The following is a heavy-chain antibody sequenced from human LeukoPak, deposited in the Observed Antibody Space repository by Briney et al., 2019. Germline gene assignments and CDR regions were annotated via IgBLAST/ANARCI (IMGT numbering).Heavy chain of an antibody. CDR2: ISAYNGNT. Sequence: ASVKVSCKASGYTFTSYGISWVRQAPGQGLEWMGRISAYNGNTNYAQKLQGRVTMTTDTSTSTAYMELRSLRSDDTAVYYCATGEDTAMVGDFDYWGQGTLVTVSS. CDR1: GYTFTSYG. V-gene: IGHV1-18*01. D-gene: IGHD5-18*01. CDR3: ATGEDTAMVGDFDY. J-gene: IGHJ4*02.